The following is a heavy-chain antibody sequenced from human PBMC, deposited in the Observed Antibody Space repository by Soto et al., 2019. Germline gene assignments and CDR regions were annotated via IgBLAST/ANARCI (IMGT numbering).Heavy chain of an antibody. CDR3: VRDVRYTNDPTFDY. CDR1: GFSFSDLW. J-gene: IGHJ4*02. V-gene: IGHV3-74*01. CDR2: VTTDGSGT. Sequence: EVLLVESGGGLVQPGGSLRLSCAASGFSFSDLWMHWVRQAPGKGLVWVSRVTTDGSGTAYADSVKGRFTNSRDNAKNMVYLQMNNLRVEDTAVYYCVRDVRYTNDPTFDYWGQGTLVTVSS. D-gene: IGHD2-8*01.